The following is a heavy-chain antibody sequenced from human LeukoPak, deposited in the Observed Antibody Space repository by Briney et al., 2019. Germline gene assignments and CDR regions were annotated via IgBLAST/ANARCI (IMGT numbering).Heavy chain of an antibody. V-gene: IGHV4-59*01. J-gene: IGHJ4*02. CDR3: ARVGPLVEVD. D-gene: IGHD3-22*01. CDR2: IYYSGST. Sequence: SETLSLTCALSGVAISSYYWSWIAQPPGDRLEWIGYIYYSGSTNYNPSLKSRVTISVDPSKNQLSLKLSSVTAADTAVYYCARVGPLVEVDWGQGTLVTVSS. CDR1: GVAISSYY.